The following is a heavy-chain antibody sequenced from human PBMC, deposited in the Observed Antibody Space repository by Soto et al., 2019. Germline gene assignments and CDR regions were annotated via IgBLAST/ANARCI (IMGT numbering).Heavy chain of an antibody. CDR1: GFTFSSYA. CDR2: ISYDGSNK. J-gene: IGHJ4*02. CDR3: ARAPSSGWCYYFDY. D-gene: IGHD6-19*01. V-gene: IGHV3-30-3*01. Sequence: GGSLRLSCAASGFTFSSYAMHWFRQAPGKGLEWVAVISYDGSNKYYADSVKGRFTISRDNSKNTLYLQMNSLRAEDTAVYYCARAPSSGWCYYFDYWGQGTLVTVSS.